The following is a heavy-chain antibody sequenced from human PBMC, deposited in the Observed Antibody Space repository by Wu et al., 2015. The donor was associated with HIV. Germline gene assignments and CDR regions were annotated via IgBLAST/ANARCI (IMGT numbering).Heavy chain of an antibody. CDR2: IIPIFGTA. Sequence: QVQLVQSGGEVKKPGASVKVSCKASGGTFSSYAISWVRQAPGQGLEWMGRIIPIFGTANYAQKFQGRVTITADESTSTAYMELSSLRSEDTAVYYCARVGQVGSGPNYYYYGMDVWGQGTTVTVSS. CDR1: GGTFSSYA. V-gene: IGHV1-69*13. J-gene: IGHJ6*02. D-gene: IGHD6-19*01. CDR3: ARVGQVGSGPNYYYYGMDV.